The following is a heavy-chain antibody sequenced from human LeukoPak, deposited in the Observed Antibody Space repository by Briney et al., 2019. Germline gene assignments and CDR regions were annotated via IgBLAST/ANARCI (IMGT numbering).Heavy chain of an antibody. CDR2: IKTDGSEK. Sequence: GGSLRLSCEGSGFTFSNYWMGWVRQAPGKGLQWVANIKTDGSEKYYVDSVKGRFTISRDNAKNSLYLQMNSLRAEDTAVYYCAKVFHKYSLYDCWGQGTLVTVSS. CDR1: GFTFSNYW. V-gene: IGHV3-7*01. CDR3: AKVFHKYSLYDC. J-gene: IGHJ4*02. D-gene: IGHD5-18*01.